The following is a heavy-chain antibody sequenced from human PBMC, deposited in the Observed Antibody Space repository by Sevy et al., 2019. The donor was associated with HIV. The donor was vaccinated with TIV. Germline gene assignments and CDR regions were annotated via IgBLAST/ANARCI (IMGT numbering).Heavy chain of an antibody. CDR2: ISSSSSTI. J-gene: IGHJ6*02. D-gene: IGHD3-10*01. CDR3: ARRRDLMVRGVINPLYYYYGIDV. V-gene: IGHV3-48*02. CDR1: GFTFSSYS. Sequence: GGSLRLSCAASGFTFSSYSMNWVRQAPGKGLEWVSYISSSSSTIYYADSVKGRFTISRDNAKNSLYLQMNSLRDEDTAVYYCARRRDLMVRGVINPLYYYYGIDVWGQGTTVTVSS.